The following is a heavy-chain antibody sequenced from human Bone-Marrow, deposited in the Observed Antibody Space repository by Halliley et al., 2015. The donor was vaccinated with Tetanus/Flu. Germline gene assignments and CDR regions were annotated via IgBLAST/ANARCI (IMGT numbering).Heavy chain of an antibody. J-gene: IGHJ4*02. Sequence: QLVQSGAEVKKPGESLKISCKGSGYSFDNYWIGWVRQMPRRGLEWVGHIYPADSDTRYSPSLEGQVTISADKSISTAYLQWRSLKASDTAMYYCARRPFGDGYNLGTFDHWGQGTLVTVSA. CDR2: IYPADSDT. CDR1: GYSFDNYW. V-gene: IGHV5-51*03. CDR3: ARRPFGDGYNLGTFDH. D-gene: IGHD1-1*01.